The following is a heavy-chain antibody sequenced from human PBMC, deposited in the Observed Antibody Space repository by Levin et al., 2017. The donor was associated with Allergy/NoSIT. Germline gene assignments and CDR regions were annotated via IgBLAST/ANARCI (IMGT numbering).Heavy chain of an antibody. J-gene: IGHJ6*03. CDR3: AREVPAAIWGYYYYYMDV. CDR1: GGSFSGYY. D-gene: IGHD2-2*02. V-gene: IGHV4-34*01. Sequence: SETLSLTCAVYGGSFSGYYWSWIRQPPGKGLEWIGEINHSGSTNYNPSLKSRVTISVDTSKNQFSLKLSSVTAADTAVYYCAREVPAAIWGYYYYYMDVWGKGTTVTVSS. CDR2: INHSGST.